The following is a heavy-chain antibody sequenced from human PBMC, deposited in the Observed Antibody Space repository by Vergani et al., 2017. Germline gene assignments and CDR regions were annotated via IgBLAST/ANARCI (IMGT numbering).Heavy chain of an antibody. J-gene: IGHJ4*02. V-gene: IGHV1-69*13. CDR3: ATTYYYDSSGSNYFDY. D-gene: IGHD3-22*01. CDR2: IITFFGTT. Sequence: QVQLVQSGAEVKKPGSSVKVSCKASGGPFKNSAFSWVRQVPGQGLEWMGRIITFFGTTDYAQKFQGRFTIIADEFTKTVDMQLSNLRSEDTAVYYCATTYYYDSSGSNYFDYWGQGTLVTVSS. CDR1: GGPFKNSA.